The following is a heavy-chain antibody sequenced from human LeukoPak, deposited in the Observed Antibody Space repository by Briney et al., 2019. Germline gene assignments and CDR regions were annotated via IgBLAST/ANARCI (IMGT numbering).Heavy chain of an antibody. D-gene: IGHD3-22*01. CDR3: ARLLIINYYDSSGYYSTTGHWFDP. V-gene: IGHV4-34*01. CDR1: GWSFSGYY. Sequence: PSETVTLTCAVYGWSFSGYYWSWIRQPPGKGLEWMGEINHSGSTNYNPSLNSRGTITVDTSKNHFSLKLSTVTTADTAVYYCARLLIINYYDSSGYYSTTGHWFDPWGQGTLVNVSS. J-gene: IGHJ5*02. CDR2: INHSGST.